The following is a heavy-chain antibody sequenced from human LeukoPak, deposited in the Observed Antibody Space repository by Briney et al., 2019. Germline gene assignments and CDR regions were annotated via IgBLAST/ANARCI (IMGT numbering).Heavy chain of an antibody. V-gene: IGHV3-53*01. CDR2: IYSGGST. CDR1: GFTVSSNY. Sequence: GGSLRLSCAASGFTVSSNYMSWVRQAPGKGLEWVSVIYSGGSTYYADSVRGRFTISRDDSKNTLYLQMNSLRAEDTAVYYCARDSGQLAFDYWGQGTLVTVSS. J-gene: IGHJ4*02. D-gene: IGHD2-2*01. CDR3: ARDSGQLAFDY.